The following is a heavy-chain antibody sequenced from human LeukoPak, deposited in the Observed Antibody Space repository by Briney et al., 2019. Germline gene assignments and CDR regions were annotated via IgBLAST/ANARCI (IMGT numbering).Heavy chain of an antibody. CDR1: GFTFDDYA. V-gene: IGHV3-9*01. J-gene: IGHJ4*02. CDR3: AKAGYSSGWPFDY. D-gene: IGHD6-19*01. CDR2: ISWNSGSI. Sequence: GGSLRLSCAASGFTFDDYAMHWVRQAPGKGLEWVSGISWNSGSIGYADSVKGRFTISRDNAKNSLYLQMNSLRAEDTAVYYCAKAGYSSGWPFDYWGQGTLVTVSS.